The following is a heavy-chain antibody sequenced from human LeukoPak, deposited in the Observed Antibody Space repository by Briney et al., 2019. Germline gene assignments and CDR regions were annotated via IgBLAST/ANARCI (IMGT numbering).Heavy chain of an antibody. CDR2: INPNSGGT. Sequence: ASVTVSCKASGYTFTVYYIHWVRQAPGQGLEWMGWINPNSGGTNYAQKFQGRFTITKDTSISTAYMELSRLRSDDTAVYYCAIAVAGTEAFDIWGQGTMVTVSS. V-gene: IGHV1-2*02. J-gene: IGHJ3*02. CDR3: AIAVAGTEAFDI. CDR1: GYTFTVYY. D-gene: IGHD6-19*01.